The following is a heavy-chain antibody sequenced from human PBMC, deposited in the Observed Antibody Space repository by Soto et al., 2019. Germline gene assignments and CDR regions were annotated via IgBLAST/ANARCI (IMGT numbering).Heavy chain of an antibody. V-gene: IGHV1-69*13. CDR2: IIPLFGSA. D-gene: IGHD3-22*01. Sequence: ASVKVSCKASGGTFSTHIINWVRQAPGQGLEWMGGIIPLFGSASYAQKFRDRASITADGSTYTAYMELSSLRSEDTAVYYCARSDSSGFYLPFWGQGTLVTVSS. J-gene: IGHJ4*02. CDR1: GGTFSTHI. CDR3: ARSDSSGFYLPF.